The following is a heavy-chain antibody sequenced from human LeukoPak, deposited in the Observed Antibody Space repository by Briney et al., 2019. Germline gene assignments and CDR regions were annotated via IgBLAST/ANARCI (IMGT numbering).Heavy chain of an antibody. Sequence: PSETLSLTCTVSGYSISSGYYWGWIRQPPGKGLEWIGSIYHSGSTYYNPSLKSRVTISVDTSKNQFSLKLSSVTAADTAVYYCARDFRPDYGDYLGAFDIWGQGTMVTVSS. CDR2: IYHSGST. V-gene: IGHV4-38-2*02. D-gene: IGHD4-17*01. J-gene: IGHJ3*02. CDR1: GYSISSGYY. CDR3: ARDFRPDYGDYLGAFDI.